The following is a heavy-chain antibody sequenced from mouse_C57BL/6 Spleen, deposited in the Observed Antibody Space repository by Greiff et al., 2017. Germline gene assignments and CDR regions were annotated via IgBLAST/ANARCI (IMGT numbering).Heavy chain of an antibody. CDR3: ACYGKGWYVDV. J-gene: IGHJ1*03. CDR1: GFNIKDYY. D-gene: IGHD1-1*01. Sequence: VKLQQSGAELVKPGASVKLSCTASGFNIKDYYMHWVKQRTEQGLVWIGRIDPEDGETKYATKFQGKATITADTSSNTAYLQLSSLTSEDTAVYYCACYGKGWYVDVWGTGTTVTVSS. V-gene: IGHV14-2*01. CDR2: IDPEDGET.